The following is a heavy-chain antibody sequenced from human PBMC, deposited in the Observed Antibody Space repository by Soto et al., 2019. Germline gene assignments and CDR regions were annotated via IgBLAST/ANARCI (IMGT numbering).Heavy chain of an antibody. CDR2: IYYSGST. Sequence: PSETLSLTCTVSGGSISSYYWSWIRQPPGKGLEWIGYIYYSGSTYYNPSLKSRVTISVDTSKNQFSLKLSSVTAADTAVYYCARGYYDILTGASDAFDIWGQGTMVTVSS. V-gene: IGHV4-59*12. D-gene: IGHD3-9*01. J-gene: IGHJ3*02. CDR1: GGSISSYY. CDR3: ARGYYDILTGASDAFDI.